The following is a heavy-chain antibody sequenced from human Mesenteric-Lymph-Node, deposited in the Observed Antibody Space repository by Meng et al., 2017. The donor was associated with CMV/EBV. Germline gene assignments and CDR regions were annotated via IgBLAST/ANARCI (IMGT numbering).Heavy chain of an antibody. V-gene: IGHV1-8*03. J-gene: IGHJ6*02. CDR1: GYTFTSYD. CDR2: MNPNSGNT. D-gene: IGHD2/OR15-2a*01. CDR3: ARGGSANTYYYYGMDV. Sequence: ASVKVSCKASGYTFTSYDINWVRQATGQGLEWMGWMNPNSGNTGYAQKFQGRVTITRNTSISTAYMELSSLRSEDTAVYYCARGGSANTYYYYGMDVWGQGTTVTVSS.